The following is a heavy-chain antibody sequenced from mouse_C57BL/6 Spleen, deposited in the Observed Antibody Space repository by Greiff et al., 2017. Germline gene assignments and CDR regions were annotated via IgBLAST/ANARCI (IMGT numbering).Heavy chain of an antibody. CDR3: ARGGGYGSFDY. CDR2: IDPSDSYT. D-gene: IGHD1-1*01. J-gene: IGHJ2*01. V-gene: IGHV1-59*01. Sequence: QVQLQQPGAELVRPGTSVKLSCKASGYTFTSYWMHWVKQRPGQGLEWIGVIDPSDSYTNYNQKFKGKATLTVDTSSSTAYMQLSSLTSEDSAVYYCARGGGYGSFDYWGKGTTLTVSS. CDR1: GYTFTSYW.